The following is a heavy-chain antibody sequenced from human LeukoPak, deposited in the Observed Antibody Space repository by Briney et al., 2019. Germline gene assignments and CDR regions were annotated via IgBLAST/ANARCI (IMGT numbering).Heavy chain of an antibody. V-gene: IGHV1-18*01. Sequence: ASVKVSCKTSGYSFTDYIIAWVRQAPGQGLEWLGWIGTYDGHTSYAQKVQGRVTTTTDTSATTAYLELRSLTSDDTALYYCARLMDNNYDGSAFDYWGQGTLVTVSS. CDR1: GYSFTDYI. CDR3: ARLMDNNYDGSAFDY. CDR2: IGTYDGHT. J-gene: IGHJ4*02. D-gene: IGHD3-22*01.